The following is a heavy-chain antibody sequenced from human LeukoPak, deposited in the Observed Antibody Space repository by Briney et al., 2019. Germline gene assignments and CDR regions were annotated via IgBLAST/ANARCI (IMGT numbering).Heavy chain of an antibody. CDR2: ISGGGAT. D-gene: IGHD6-19*01. J-gene: IGHJ3*01. V-gene: IGHV3-53*05. CDR1: GVTVSTNY. CDR3: AKDSDIAVAGTDDAFDL. Sequence: GGSLRLSCTASGVTVSTNYMTWVRQAPGKGLEWVSVISGGGATYYTDSVKGRFTVSRDNSKNTLYLQVNSLRAEDTAVYYCAKDSDIAVAGTDDAFDLWGQGTMVTVSS.